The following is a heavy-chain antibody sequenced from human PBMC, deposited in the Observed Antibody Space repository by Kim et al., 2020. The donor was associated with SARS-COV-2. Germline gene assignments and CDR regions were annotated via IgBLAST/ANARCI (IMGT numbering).Heavy chain of an antibody. CDR1: GGSFSGYY. J-gene: IGHJ4*02. CDR2: INHSGST. D-gene: IGHD1-26*01. Sequence: SETLSLTCAVYGGSFSGYYWSWIRQPPGKGLEWIGEINHSGSTNYNPSLKSRVTISVDTSKNQFSLKLSSVTAADTAVYYCARGGGLVGATWGQGTLVTVSS. V-gene: IGHV4-34*01. CDR3: ARGGGLVGAT.